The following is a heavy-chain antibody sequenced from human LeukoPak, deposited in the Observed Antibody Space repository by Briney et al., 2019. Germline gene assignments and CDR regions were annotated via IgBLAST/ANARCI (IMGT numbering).Heavy chain of an antibody. J-gene: IGHJ4*02. V-gene: IGHV1-2*02. D-gene: IGHD1-26*01. CDR2: INPNTGGT. CDR3: ATFAGEHQAPFDY. CDR1: GYTFTGYY. Sequence: ASVKVSCKASGYTFTGYYMHWVRQAPGQGLEWMGWINPNTGGTNYAQKFQGRVTMTRDTSISTAYMELNRLISDDTAVYYCATFAGEHQAPFDYWGQGTLLTVSS.